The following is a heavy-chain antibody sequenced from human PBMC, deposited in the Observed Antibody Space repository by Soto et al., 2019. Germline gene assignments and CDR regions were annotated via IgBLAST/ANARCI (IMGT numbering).Heavy chain of an antibody. CDR2: ISYDGSNK. J-gene: IGHJ5*02. CDR3: AKSQADYGGPADAAFDP. CDR1: GFTFSSYG. Sequence: QVQLVESGGGVVQPGRSLRLSCAASGFTFSSYGMHWVRQAPGKGLEWVAVISYDGSNKYYADSVKGRFTISRDNSKNTLDLQMNSLRAEDTAVYYCAKSQADYGGPADAAFDPWGQGTLVTVSS. D-gene: IGHD4-17*01. V-gene: IGHV3-30*18.